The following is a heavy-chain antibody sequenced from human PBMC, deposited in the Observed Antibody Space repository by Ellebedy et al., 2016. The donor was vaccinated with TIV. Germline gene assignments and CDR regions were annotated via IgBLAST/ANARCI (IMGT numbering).Heavy chain of an antibody. V-gene: IGHV4-34*01. J-gene: IGHJ4*02. CDR1: GGSFSGYY. Sequence: SETLSLTXAVYGGSFSGYYWSWIRQPPGKGLEWIGEINHSGSTNYNPSLKSRVTISVDTSKNQFSLKLSSVTAADTAVYYCVWRRYGSGSYDPTIVDYWGQGTLVTVSS. D-gene: IGHD3-10*01. CDR3: VWRRYGSGSYDPTIVDY. CDR2: INHSGST.